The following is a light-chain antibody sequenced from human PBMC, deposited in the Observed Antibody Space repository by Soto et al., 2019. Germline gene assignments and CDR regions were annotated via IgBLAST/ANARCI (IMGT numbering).Light chain of an antibody. Sequence: EKVMTQSPATLSVSPGARAPLSCRASQSVSNNVAWYPHKPGQAPRLLIYGASTRATGIPARFSGSGSGTEFTLTISGLQSEDFAVYYCQQYYIWPPWTFGQGTKVDIK. J-gene: IGKJ1*01. CDR2: GAS. V-gene: IGKV3-15*01. CDR3: QQYYIWPPWT. CDR1: QSVSNN.